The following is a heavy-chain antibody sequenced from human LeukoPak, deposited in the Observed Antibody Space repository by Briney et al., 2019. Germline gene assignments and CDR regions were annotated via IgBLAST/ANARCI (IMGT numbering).Heavy chain of an antibody. V-gene: IGHV1-2*02. Sequence: GASVKVSCKASGYTFTGYYMHWVRQAPGQGLEWMGWINPNSGGTNYAQKFQGRVTMTRDTSISTAYMELSRLRSDDTAVYYCAREVNSGRYCSSTSCGEGTYNWFDPWGQGTLVTVSS. CDR3: AREVNSGRYCSSTSCGEGTYNWFDP. J-gene: IGHJ5*02. CDR2: INPNSGGT. CDR1: GYTFTGYY. D-gene: IGHD2-2*01.